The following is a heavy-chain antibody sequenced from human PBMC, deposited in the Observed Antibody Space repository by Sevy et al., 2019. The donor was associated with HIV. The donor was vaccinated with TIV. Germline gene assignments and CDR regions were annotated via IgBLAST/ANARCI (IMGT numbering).Heavy chain of an antibody. CDR1: GFTFSRYA. J-gene: IGHJ6*02. CDR3: ALGYYDSSGYSPYYYYYGMDV. D-gene: IGHD3-22*01. CDR2: ISGSGGST. Sequence: GGSLRLSCAASGFTFSRYAMSWVRQAPGKGLEWVSAISGSGGSTYYADSVKGRLTISRDNSKNTLYLQMNSLRAEDTAVYYCALGYYDSSGYSPYYYYYGMDVWGQGTTVTVSS. V-gene: IGHV3-23*01.